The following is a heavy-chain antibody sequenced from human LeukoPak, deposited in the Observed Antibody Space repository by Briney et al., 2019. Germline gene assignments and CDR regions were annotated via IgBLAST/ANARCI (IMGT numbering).Heavy chain of an antibody. D-gene: IGHD3-10*01. Sequence: SETLSLTCAVYGGSFSGYYWSWIRQPPGKGLEWIGEINHSGSTNYNPSLKSRVTISVDTSKNQFSLKLSSVTAADTGVYYCARDFLQSLYGRGSGGWFDHWGQGTLVTVSS. CDR3: ARDFLQSLYGRGSGGWFDH. CDR1: GGSFSGYY. V-gene: IGHV4-34*01. J-gene: IGHJ5*02. CDR2: INHSGST.